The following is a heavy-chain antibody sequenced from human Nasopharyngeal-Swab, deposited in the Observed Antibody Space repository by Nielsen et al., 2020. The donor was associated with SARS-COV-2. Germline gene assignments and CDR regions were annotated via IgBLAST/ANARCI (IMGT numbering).Heavy chain of an antibody. J-gene: IGHJ4*02. CDR2: IATAGDT. V-gene: IGHV3-13*01. D-gene: IGHD4-17*01. Sequence: GSLRLSCAASGFTFSSYDMHWVRQATGKGLEWVSAIATAGDTYYPGSVKGRFTISRENAKNSLYLQMNSLRAGDTAVYYCARGDYGDYYYFDYWGQGTLVTVSS. CDR1: GFTFSSYD. CDR3: ARGDYGDYYYFDY.